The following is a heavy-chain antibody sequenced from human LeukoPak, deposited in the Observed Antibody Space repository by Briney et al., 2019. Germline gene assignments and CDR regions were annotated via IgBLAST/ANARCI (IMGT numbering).Heavy chain of an antibody. D-gene: IGHD2-8*02. Sequence: GGSLRLSCAASGFTFSSYAMHWVRQAPGKGLEWVALISYDGSNEYYTDSVKGRFTISRDNSKNTLYLQMNSLRAEDTAVYYCARASVGWWHDRPNYMDVWGKGTTVTVSS. V-gene: IGHV3-30*04. CDR2: ISYDGSNE. CDR3: ARASVGWWHDRPNYMDV. CDR1: GFTFSSYA. J-gene: IGHJ6*03.